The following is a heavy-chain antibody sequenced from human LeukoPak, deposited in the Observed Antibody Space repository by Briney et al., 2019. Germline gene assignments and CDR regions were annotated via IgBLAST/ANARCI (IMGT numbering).Heavy chain of an antibody. CDR3: AELGITMIGGV. J-gene: IGHJ6*04. V-gene: IGHV3-21*01. CDR2: ISSSSSYI. CDR1: GFTFNYYG. D-gene: IGHD3-10*02. Sequence: GGSLRLSCAASGFTFNYYGIHWVRQAPGKGLEWVSSISSSSSYIYYADSVKGRFTISRDNAKNSLYLQMNSLRAEDTAVYYCAELGITMIGGVWGKGTTVTISS.